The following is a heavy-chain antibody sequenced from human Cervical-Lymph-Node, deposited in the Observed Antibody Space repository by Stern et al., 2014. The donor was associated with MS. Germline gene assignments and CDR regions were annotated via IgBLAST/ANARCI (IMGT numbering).Heavy chain of an antibody. J-gene: IGHJ5*02. CDR1: GGSISMYY. CDR2: IYPSGST. D-gene: IGHD1-1*01. V-gene: IGHV4-4*07. CDR3: AASTGTYDFDP. Sequence: QLQLQESGPGLVKPSETLSLTCTVSGGSISMYYWSWIRQPAGKGLEWIGSIYPSGSTTSNPSLKRRVTMSVDTSKNQCSLKLTSVTAADTAIYYCAASTGTYDFDPWGQGTLVIVSS.